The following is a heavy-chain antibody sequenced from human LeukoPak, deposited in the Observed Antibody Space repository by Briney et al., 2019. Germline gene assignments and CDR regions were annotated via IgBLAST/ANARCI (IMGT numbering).Heavy chain of an antibody. CDR2: AYSNGDT. D-gene: IGHD6-13*01. CDR3: ARAAGAAGGQYFDY. Sequence: SETLSLTCTVSGGSISGYYWSWIREPAGQGLEWIGRAYSNGDTRYNPSLKSRVAMSVDTSTKQLSLNLGPGTAADTAVYYCARAAGAAGGQYFDYWGQGTLVTVSS. CDR1: GGSISGYY. J-gene: IGHJ4*02. V-gene: IGHV4-4*07.